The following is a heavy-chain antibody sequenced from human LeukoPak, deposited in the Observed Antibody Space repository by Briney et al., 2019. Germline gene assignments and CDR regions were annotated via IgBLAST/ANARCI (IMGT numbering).Heavy chain of an antibody. CDR1: GYTLTELS. CDR3: ATVVKMATHQPNFDY. V-gene: IGHV1-24*01. Sequence: ASVKVSCKVSGYTLTELSMHWVRQAPGKGLEWIGGFDPEDGETIYAQKFQGRVTMTEDTSTDTAYMELSSLRSEDTAVYYCATVVKMATHQPNFDYWGQGTLVTVSS. D-gene: IGHD5-24*01. J-gene: IGHJ4*02. CDR2: FDPEDGET.